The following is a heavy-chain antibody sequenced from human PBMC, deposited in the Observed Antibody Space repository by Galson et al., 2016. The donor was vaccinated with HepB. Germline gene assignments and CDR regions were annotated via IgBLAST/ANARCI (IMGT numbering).Heavy chain of an antibody. Sequence: SVKVSCKASGFSFTGYGMHWVRQTPGQRLEWLGWINAGSGDTKDSQNFQARVTITRDTSASTAYMELTSLTSEDTAVYYCATGFSRVSGAFDLWGQGIMVTVSP. V-gene: IGHV1-3*01. D-gene: IGHD3-9*01. CDR2: INAGSGDT. CDR3: ATGFSRVSGAFDL. CDR1: GFSFTGYG. J-gene: IGHJ3*01.